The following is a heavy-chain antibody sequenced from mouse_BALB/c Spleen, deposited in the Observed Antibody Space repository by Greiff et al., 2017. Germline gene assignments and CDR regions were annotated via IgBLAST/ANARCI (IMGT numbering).Heavy chain of an antibody. CDR3: ARPTATGFDY. D-gene: IGHD1-2*01. CDR1: GYTFTSYY. V-gene: IGHV1S56*01. Sequence: QVQLKQSGPELVKPGASVKMSCKASGYTFTSYYIHWVKQRPGQGLEWIGWIYPGDGSTKYNEKFKGKTTLTADKSSSTAYMLLSSLTSEDSAIYFCARPTATGFDYWGQGTTLTVSS. J-gene: IGHJ2*01. CDR2: IYPGDGST.